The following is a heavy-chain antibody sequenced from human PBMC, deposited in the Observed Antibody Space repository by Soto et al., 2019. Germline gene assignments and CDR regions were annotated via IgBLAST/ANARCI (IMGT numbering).Heavy chain of an antibody. CDR1: GGSISGYY. CDR2: IHHSGST. D-gene: IGHD3-9*01. V-gene: IGHV4-59*08. Sequence: SETLSLTCTVSGGSISGYYWSWLRQPPGKGLEWIAFIHHSGSTNYKPSLKSRVAISVDTSNNQFSLKLTSVTAADTAVYYCARHLKDDVLTDPFEYWGQGFLVTVSS. J-gene: IGHJ4*02. CDR3: ARHLKDDVLTDPFEY.